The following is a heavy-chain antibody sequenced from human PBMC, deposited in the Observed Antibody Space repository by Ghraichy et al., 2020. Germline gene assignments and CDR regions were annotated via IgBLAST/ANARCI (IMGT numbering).Heavy chain of an antibody. D-gene: IGHD2-8*01. CDR3: ERNIQDIVQKRQYYFDY. CDR2: LSISSSTI. Sequence: GGSLRLSCAASGCTFSSYSMYWVRQAPRQGLERDSYLSISSSTINYADPAKSRFTISRDNANNSLYLQMNSLRDEDTAAYYCERNIQDIVQKRQYYFDYWGQGTLVTVSS. J-gene: IGHJ4*02. V-gene: IGHV3-48*02. CDR1: GCTFSSYS.